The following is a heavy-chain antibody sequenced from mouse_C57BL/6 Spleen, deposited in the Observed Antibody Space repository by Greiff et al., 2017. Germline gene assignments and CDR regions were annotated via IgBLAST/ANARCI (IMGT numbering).Heavy chain of an antibody. CDR3: ARSVYGNYFDY. CDR2: IDPSDSYT. D-gene: IGHD2-1*01. Sequence: QVQLQQSGAELVMPGASVKLSCKASGYTFTSYWMHWVKQRPGQGLEWIGEIDPSDSYTNYNQKFKGKSTLTVDKSSSTAYMQLSSLTSEDSAVYYCARSVYGNYFDYWGQGTTLTVSS. J-gene: IGHJ2*01. CDR1: GYTFTSYW. V-gene: IGHV1-69*01.